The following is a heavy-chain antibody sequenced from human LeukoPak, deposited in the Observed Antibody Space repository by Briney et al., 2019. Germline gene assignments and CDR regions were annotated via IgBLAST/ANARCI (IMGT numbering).Heavy chain of an antibody. D-gene: IGHD6-19*01. CDR3: AKKWWLARGVDAFDI. CDR1: GGSFSGYY. Sequence: SETLCLTCAVYGGSFSGYYWSWIRQPPGKGLEWIGEINHSGSTNYNPSLKSRVTISVDTSKNQFSLKLSSVTAADTAVYYCAKKWWLARGVDAFDIWGQGTMVTVSS. V-gene: IGHV4-34*01. J-gene: IGHJ3*02. CDR2: INHSGST.